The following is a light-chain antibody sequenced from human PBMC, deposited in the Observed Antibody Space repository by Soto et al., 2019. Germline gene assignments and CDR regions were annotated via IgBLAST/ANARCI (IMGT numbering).Light chain of an antibody. J-gene: IGLJ1*01. V-gene: IGLV2-11*01. CDR2: DVT. CDR3: CSYAGTYTYV. Sequence: ALTQPRSVSGSPGQSVTISCTGTSSDVGGYNYVSWYQQHPGKAPKLMIYDVTKRASGVPDRFSGSKSGNTASLTISGLQAEDEADYYCCSYAGTYTYVFGSGTKLTVL. CDR1: SSDVGGYNY.